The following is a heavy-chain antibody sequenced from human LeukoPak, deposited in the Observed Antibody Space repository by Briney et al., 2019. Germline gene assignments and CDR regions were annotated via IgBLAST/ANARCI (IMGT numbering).Heavy chain of an antibody. CDR1: GFTFSSYA. D-gene: IGHD3-10*01. CDR2: ISYDGSNK. J-gene: IGHJ6*02. Sequence: GRSLRLSCAASGFTFSSYAMHWVRQAPGKGLEWVAVISYDGSNKYYADSVKGRFTISRDNSKNTLYLQMNSLRAEDTAVYYCARERVSSAYYYYGMDVWGQGTTVTVSS. CDR3: ARERVSSAYYYYGMDV. V-gene: IGHV3-30-3*01.